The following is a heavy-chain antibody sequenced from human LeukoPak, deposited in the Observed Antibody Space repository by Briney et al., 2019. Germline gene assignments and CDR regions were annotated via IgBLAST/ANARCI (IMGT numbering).Heavy chain of an antibody. V-gene: IGHV4-39*02. CDR1: GGSISSSNYY. D-gene: IGHD6-6*01. CDR3: AREGGRGSSSSDYFDY. J-gene: IGHJ4*02. CDR2: MYYSGST. Sequence: PSEALSLTCTVSGGSISSSNYYWGWIRQPPGKGLEWIGSMYYSGSTYYNASLKSRVTISVDTSKNQFSLRLTSVTAADTAVYYCAREGGRGSSSSDYFDYWGQGTLVTVSS.